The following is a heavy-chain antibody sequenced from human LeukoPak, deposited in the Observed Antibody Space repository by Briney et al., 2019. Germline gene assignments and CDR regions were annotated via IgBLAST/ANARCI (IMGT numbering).Heavy chain of an antibody. CDR3: ARDRDFIFWQQLEGKFDY. CDR2: IWYDGSNK. D-gene: IGHD6-13*01. V-gene: IGHV3-33*08. Sequence: PGGSLRLSCATSGFTFSSHGMHWVRQAPGKGLEWVAVIWYDGSNKYYADSVKGRFTISRDNSKNTLYLQMNSLRAEDTAVYYCARDRDFIFWQQLEGKFDYWGQGTLVTVSS. J-gene: IGHJ4*02. CDR1: GFTFSSHG.